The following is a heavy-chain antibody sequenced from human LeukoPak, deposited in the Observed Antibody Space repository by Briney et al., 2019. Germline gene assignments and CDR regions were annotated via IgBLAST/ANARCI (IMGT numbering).Heavy chain of an antibody. CDR1: GFTFSSYA. CDR3: AKGDTTWELPHDY. V-gene: IGHV3-23*01. CDR2: ISGTGGST. D-gene: IGHD1-26*01. Sequence: GGSLRLSCAASGFTFSSYAMSWVRQAPGKGLKWVSAISGTGGSTYYADSVKGRFTISRDNSKNTLYLQMNSLRAEDTAVYYCAKGDTTWELPHDYWGQGTLVTVSS. J-gene: IGHJ4*02.